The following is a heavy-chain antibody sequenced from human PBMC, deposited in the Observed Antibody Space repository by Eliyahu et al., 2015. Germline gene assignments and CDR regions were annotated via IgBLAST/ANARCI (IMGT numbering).Heavy chain of an antibody. V-gene: IGHV3-33*01. CDR1: GFXFSSYG. D-gene: IGHD4-23*01. CDR3: ARDLDYGGNAQVY. Sequence: QVQLVESGGGVVQPGRSLTLSXAASGFXFSSYGMHWVRQAPGKGLQWVAVIWHDGNNKYYADSVKGRFSISRDNSKNTLYLQINSLRVEDTAVYYCARDLDYGGNAQVYWGQGTLVTVSS. CDR2: IWHDGNNK. J-gene: IGHJ4*02.